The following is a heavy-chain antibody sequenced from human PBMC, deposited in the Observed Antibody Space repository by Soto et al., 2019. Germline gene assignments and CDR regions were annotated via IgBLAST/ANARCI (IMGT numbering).Heavy chain of an antibody. J-gene: IGHJ4*02. D-gene: IGHD1-20*01. CDR1: GFTFSTSA. V-gene: IGHV3-23*01. Sequence: EVQLLETGGGLAQPGGSLRLSCTASGFTFSTSAMSWLRQAPEKGLEWVSSSTSSGGKHYSESVKGRFTISRDSSKNTLYLQMDSLRVEDSAVYYCAKRGPLTGRCYWGRGTLLRVSS. CDR3: AKRGPLTGRCY. CDR2: STSSGGK.